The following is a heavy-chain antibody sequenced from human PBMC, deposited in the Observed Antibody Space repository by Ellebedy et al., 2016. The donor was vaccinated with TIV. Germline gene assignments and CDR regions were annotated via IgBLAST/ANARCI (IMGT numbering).Heavy chain of an antibody. CDR3: ARDQNYYDP. J-gene: IGHJ5*02. Sequence: ASVKVSCXAFGFSFDKYFFHWLRHVAGQGPEWMGIINPSDETTTYAQKFQGRVTMTRDTSTSTLYLELTSLTSEDSAIYYCARDQNYYDPWGQGTLITVSS. CDR1: GFSFDKYF. V-gene: IGHV1-46*02. CDR2: INPSDETT. D-gene: IGHD3-10*01.